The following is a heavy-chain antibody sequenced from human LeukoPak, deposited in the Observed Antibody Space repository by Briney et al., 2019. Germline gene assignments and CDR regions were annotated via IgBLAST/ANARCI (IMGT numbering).Heavy chain of an antibody. CDR1: GFTVSSNY. Sequence: GGSLRLSCAASGFTVSSNYMSWVRQAPGKGLEWVSVIYSGGTTYYADSVKGRFTISRDNSKNTLYLQMNSLRAEDTAVYYCAAADDFWSGYLYYWGQGTLVTVSS. CDR3: AAADDFWSGYLYY. D-gene: IGHD3-3*01. CDR2: IYSGGTT. J-gene: IGHJ4*02. V-gene: IGHV3-66*01.